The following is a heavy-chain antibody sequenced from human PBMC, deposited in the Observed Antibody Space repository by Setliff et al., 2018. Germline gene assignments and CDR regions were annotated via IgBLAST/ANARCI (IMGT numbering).Heavy chain of an antibody. Sequence: SVKVSCKTSGYTFTDHYMHWVRQAPGQGLEWMGGIIPMFGTNYAQKFQGRVTITADESTSTAYMELSSLRSEDTAVYYCASSISSSWYPHGYMDVWGKGTTVTVSS. J-gene: IGHJ6*03. CDR1: GYTFTDHY. V-gene: IGHV1-69*13. CDR2: IIPMFGT. D-gene: IGHD6-13*01. CDR3: ASSISSSWYPHGYMDV.